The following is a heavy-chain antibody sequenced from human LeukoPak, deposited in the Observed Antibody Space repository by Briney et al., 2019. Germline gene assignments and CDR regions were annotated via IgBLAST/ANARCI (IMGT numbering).Heavy chain of an antibody. CDR1: GGSFSGYY. D-gene: IGHD6-19*01. CDR2: INHSGST. CDR3: ARGKAVATTKYYFDY. V-gene: IGHV4-34*01. J-gene: IGHJ4*02. Sequence: PSETLSLTCAVCGGSFSGYYWSWIRQPPGKGLEWIGEINHSGSTNYNPSLKSRVTISVDTSKNQFSLKLSSVTAADTAVYYCARGKAVATTKYYFDYWGQGTLVTVSS.